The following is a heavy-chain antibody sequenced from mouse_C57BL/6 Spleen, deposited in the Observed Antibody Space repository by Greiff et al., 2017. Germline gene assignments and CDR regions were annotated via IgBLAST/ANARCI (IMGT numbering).Heavy chain of an antibody. V-gene: IGHV1-82*01. CDR1: GYAFSSSW. J-gene: IGHJ4*01. Sequence: QVQLQQSGPELVKPGASVKISCKASGYAFSSSWMNWVKQRPGKGLEWIGRIYPGDGDTNYKGKFKGKATLTADKSSSTAYMQLSSLTSEDSAVYFCARSDYGYGYYYAMDYWGQGTSVTVSS. CDR2: IYPGDGDT. CDR3: ARSDYGYGYYYAMDY. D-gene: IGHD2-2*01.